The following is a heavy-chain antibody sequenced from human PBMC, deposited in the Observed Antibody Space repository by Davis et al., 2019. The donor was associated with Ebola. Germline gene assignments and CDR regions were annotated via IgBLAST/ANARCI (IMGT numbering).Heavy chain of an antibody. D-gene: IGHD2-8*02. Sequence: GGSLRLSCAASGFTFSSYWMSWVRQAPGKGLEWVANIKQDGSEKYYVDSVKGRFTISRDNAKNSLYLQMNSLRAEDTAVYYCAREGYCTGGVCPLYYYGMDVWGQGTTVTVSS. CDR3: AREGYCTGGVCPLYYYGMDV. V-gene: IGHV3-7*01. CDR2: IKQDGSEK. J-gene: IGHJ6*02. CDR1: GFTFSSYW.